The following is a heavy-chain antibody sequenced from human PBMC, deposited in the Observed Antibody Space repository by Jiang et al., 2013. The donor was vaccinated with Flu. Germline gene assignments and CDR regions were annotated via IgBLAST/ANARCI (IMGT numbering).Heavy chain of an antibody. V-gene: IGHV4-30-4*08. CDR2: IYHSGTT. CDR3: ARDSVVGDYGTNGFDV. CDR1: GGSISSGDYY. J-gene: IGHJ6*02. Sequence: GSGLVKPSQTLSLTCTVSGGSISSGDYYWSWIRQPPGEGLEWIGYIYHSGTTYFNPSLENRIAMSVDTSKNQFSLKVSSVTVADTAVYYCARDSVVGDYGTNGFDVWGQGTTVIVSS. D-gene: IGHD4-17*01.